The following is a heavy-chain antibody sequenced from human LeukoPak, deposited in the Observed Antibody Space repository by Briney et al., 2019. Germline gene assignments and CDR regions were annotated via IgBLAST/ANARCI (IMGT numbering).Heavy chain of an antibody. J-gene: IGHJ4*02. D-gene: IGHD5-12*01. Sequence: SETLSLTCTVSGGSISSYYWSWIRQPPGKGLEWIGYIYYSGSTNYNPSLKSRVTISVDTSKNQFSLKLSSVTAADTAVYYCARIGYDLTSHFDYWGQGTLATVSS. V-gene: IGHV4-59*01. CDR3: ARIGYDLTSHFDY. CDR2: IYYSGST. CDR1: GGSISSYY.